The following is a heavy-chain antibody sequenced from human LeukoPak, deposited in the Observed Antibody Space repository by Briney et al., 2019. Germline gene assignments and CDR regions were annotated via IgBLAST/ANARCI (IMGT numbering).Heavy chain of an antibody. Sequence: GGSLRLSCAASGFTFSNAWMSWVRQAPGKGLEWVGRIKSKTDGGITDYAAPVKGRFTISRDDSKNTLYLQMNSLKTEDTAVYYCTTVRYYYGSGSSSLTFDYWGQGTLVTVSS. CDR1: GFTFSNAW. D-gene: IGHD3-10*01. V-gene: IGHV3-15*01. J-gene: IGHJ4*02. CDR3: TTVRYYYGSGSSSLTFDY. CDR2: IKSKTDGGIT.